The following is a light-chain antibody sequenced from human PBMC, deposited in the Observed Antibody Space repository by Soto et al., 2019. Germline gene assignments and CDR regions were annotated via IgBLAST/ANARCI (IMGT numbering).Light chain of an antibody. CDR3: QVWDVSTVHYV. CDR2: DDS. CDR1: NIGSKT. Sequence: SYELTQPPSMSVAPGQTARITCGGNNIGSKTVHWYQQKAGQAPVLVVYDDSDRPSGIPERFSGSNSVNTATLTISRVEAGDEADYYCQVWDVSTVHYVFGTGTKVTVL. J-gene: IGLJ1*01. V-gene: IGLV3-21*02.